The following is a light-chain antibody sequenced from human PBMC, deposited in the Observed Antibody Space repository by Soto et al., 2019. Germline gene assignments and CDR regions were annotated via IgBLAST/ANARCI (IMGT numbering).Light chain of an antibody. CDR3: QSYDSSLRGSRV. V-gene: IGLV1-40*01. CDR2: GNS. CDR1: SSNIGAGYD. J-gene: IGLJ1*01. Sequence: QPGLGQPPSVSGAPGQRFTISCTGSSSNIGAGYDVHWYQQLPGTAPKLLIYGNSNRPSGVPDRFSGSKSGTSASLAITGLQAEDEADYYCQSYDSSLRGSRVFGTGTKVTVL.